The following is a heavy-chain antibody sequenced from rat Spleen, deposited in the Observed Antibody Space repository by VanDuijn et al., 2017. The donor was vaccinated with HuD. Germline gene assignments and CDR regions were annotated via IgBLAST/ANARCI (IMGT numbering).Heavy chain of an antibody. Sequence: EVQLVESGGGLVQPGRSLKLSCVVSRFTFSNYGMHWIRQGPTKGLEWVASINPSGGITFYRDSVKGRFTISRDNAKSTLYLQMDSLRSDDTATYYCARHNSGYGVMDAWGQGASVTVSS. CDR2: INPSGGIT. J-gene: IGHJ4*01. CDR1: RFTFSNYG. V-gene: IGHV5-19*01. CDR3: ARHNSGYGVMDA. D-gene: IGHD4-3*01.